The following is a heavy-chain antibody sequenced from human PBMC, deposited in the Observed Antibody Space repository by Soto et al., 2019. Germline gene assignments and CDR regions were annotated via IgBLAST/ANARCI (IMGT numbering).Heavy chain of an antibody. CDR3: ARGGAMALEGGFDP. D-gene: IGHD1-1*01. J-gene: IGHJ5*02. Sequence: QVQLVQSGAEVKKPGSSVKVSCKASGGTFSSYAISWVRQAPGQGLEWMGGIIPIFGTANYAQKFQGRVTSTADESPSPACMELSSLRSEDTAVYYWARGGAMALEGGFDPWGQGTLVTVSS. CDR2: IIPIFGTA. V-gene: IGHV1-69*12. CDR1: GGTFSSYA.